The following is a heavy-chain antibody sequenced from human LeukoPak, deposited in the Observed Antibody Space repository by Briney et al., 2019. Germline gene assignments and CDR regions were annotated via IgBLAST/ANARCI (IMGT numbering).Heavy chain of an antibody. Sequence: ASVKVSCKVSGYSFTDYYIHWVRQAPGQGLEWMGCINPHSGDTKYAQKFQARVTMTRDTSISTACMELDRLRSDDTAVYFCAAGRWLRSGSDYWGQGTLVTVSS. D-gene: IGHD5-12*01. J-gene: IGHJ4*02. CDR3: AAGRWLRSGSDY. CDR1: GYSFTDYY. V-gene: IGHV1-2*02. CDR2: INPHSGDT.